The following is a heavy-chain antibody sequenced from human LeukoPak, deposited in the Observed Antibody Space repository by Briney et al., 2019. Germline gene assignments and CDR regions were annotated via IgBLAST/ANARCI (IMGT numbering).Heavy chain of an antibody. J-gene: IGHJ1*01. CDR3: ARDWAPLTGYYSAEYFQH. CDR2: ISAYNGST. V-gene: IGHV1-18*01. D-gene: IGHD3-9*01. Sequence: ALVKVSCKASGYTFTSYGICWVRQAHGQGLEWMGWISAYNGSTNYAQKLQGRVTMTTDTSTSTAYMELRSLRSDDTAVYYCARDWAPLTGYYSAEYFQHWGQGTLVTVSS. CDR1: GYTFTSYG.